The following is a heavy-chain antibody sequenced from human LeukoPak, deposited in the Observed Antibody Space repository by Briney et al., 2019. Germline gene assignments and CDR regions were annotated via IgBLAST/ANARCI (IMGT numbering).Heavy chain of an antibody. CDR1: GGSVSSASYY. D-gene: IGHD2-15*01. CDR3: ARDPGYCSGGSCGNFDY. CDR2: IYYSGTT. Sequence: SGTLSLTCTVSGGSVSSASYYWSWIRQSPGKGLEWIGYIYYSGTTNYNASLKSRVTISMDTSKNQLSLNLTSVTAADTAVYYCARDPGYCSGGSCGNFDYWGQGTLVTVSS. V-gene: IGHV4-61*01. J-gene: IGHJ4*02.